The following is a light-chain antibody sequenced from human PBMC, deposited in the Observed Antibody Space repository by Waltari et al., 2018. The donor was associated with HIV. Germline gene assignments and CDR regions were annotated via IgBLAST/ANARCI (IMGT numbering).Light chain of an antibody. CDR3: MQSVQLPLT. CDR1: QSLLHGDGKTY. V-gene: IGKV2D-29*01. Sequence: IVMTQSPVSLSVTPGQPASISCKSSQSLLHGDGKTYLYWYRQKPGRPTQLLIYDVSRRFSRVPDRVSGGGSGTDFSLTISRVEAEDVGIYYCMQSVQLPLTFGGGTKVVIK. CDR2: DVS. J-gene: IGKJ4*01.